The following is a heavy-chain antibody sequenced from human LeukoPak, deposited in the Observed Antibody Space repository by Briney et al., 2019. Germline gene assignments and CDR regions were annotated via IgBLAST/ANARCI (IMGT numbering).Heavy chain of an antibody. Sequence: GGSLRLSCAASGFIVSSKYMSWVRQAPGKGLEWVSVIYSGGSTYYADSVKGRFTISRDNSKNTLYLQMNSLRAEDTAVYYCAREMTTVTPLGYWSQGTLVTVSS. CDR1: GFIVSSKY. D-gene: IGHD4-17*01. CDR2: IYSGGST. CDR3: AREMTTVTPLGY. J-gene: IGHJ4*02. V-gene: IGHV3-53*01.